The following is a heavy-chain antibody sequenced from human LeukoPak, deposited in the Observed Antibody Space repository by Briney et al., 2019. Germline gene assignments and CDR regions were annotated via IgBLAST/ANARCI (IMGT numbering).Heavy chain of an antibody. Sequence: SETLSLTCAVYGGSFSGYYWSWIRQPPGKGLEWIGEINHSGSTNYNPSLKSRVTISVDTSKNQFSLKLSSVTAADTAVYYCARAIRGRRGYYYYMDVWGKGTTVTVSS. J-gene: IGHJ6*03. CDR3: ARAIRGRRGYYYYMDV. CDR2: INHSGST. CDR1: GGSFSGYY. V-gene: IGHV4-34*01. D-gene: IGHD1-14*01.